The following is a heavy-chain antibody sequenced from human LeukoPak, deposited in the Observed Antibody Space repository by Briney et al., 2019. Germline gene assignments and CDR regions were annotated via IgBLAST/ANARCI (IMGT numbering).Heavy chain of an antibody. D-gene: IGHD3-3*01. CDR1: GGTFSSYA. CDR3: ARAKTRDYDFWSGSRSHRGFDY. Sequence: SVKVSCKASGGTFSSYAISWVRQAPGQGLEWMGGIIPIFGTANYAQKFQGRVTITTDESTSTAYMELSSLRSEDTAVYYCARAKTRDYDFWSGSRSHRGFDYWGQGTLVTVSS. CDR2: IIPIFGTA. V-gene: IGHV1-69*05. J-gene: IGHJ4*02.